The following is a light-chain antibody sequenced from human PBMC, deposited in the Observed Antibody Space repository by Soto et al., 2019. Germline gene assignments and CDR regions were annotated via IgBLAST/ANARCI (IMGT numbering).Light chain of an antibody. CDR1: QSVRSY. CDR2: DAS. CDR3: QQRHAWPLT. Sequence: IVLTQSPATLSLSPGERATLSCRASQSVRSYLVWYQQKPGQSPRLLIYDASKRATGIPARFSGSGSGTDFTLTISTLEPEDFGVYYCQQRHAWPLTFGGGTKVEIK. J-gene: IGKJ4*01. V-gene: IGKV3-11*01.